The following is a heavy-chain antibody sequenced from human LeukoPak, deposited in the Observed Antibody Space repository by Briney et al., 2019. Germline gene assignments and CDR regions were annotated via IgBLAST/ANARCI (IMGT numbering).Heavy chain of an antibody. CDR2: IIPIFGIA. CDR1: GGTFSSYA. Sequence: SVKVSCKASGGTFSSYAISWVRQAPGQGLEWMGGIIPIFGIANYAQKFQGRVTITADDSTSTAYMELSSLRSEDTAVYYCARVRGGVSTSCYDYWGQGTLVTVSS. CDR3: ARVRGGVSTSCYDY. J-gene: IGHJ4*02. V-gene: IGHV1-69*01. D-gene: IGHD2-2*01.